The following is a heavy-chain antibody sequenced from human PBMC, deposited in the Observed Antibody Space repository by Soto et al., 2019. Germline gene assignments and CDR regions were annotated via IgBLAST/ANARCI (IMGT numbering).Heavy chain of an antibody. V-gene: IGHV3-21*01. CDR3: ARDGYSYGPLDY. CDR2: ISSSSSYI. Sequence: EVQLVESGGGLVTPGGSLRLSCAAYGFTFSSYRMNWVRQAPGKGLEWVSSISSSSSYIYYADSVKGRFTISRDNAKNAMYLQMNSLRAEETAVYYCARDGYSYGPLDYWGQGTLVTVSS. J-gene: IGHJ4*02. CDR1: GFTFSSYR. D-gene: IGHD5-18*01.